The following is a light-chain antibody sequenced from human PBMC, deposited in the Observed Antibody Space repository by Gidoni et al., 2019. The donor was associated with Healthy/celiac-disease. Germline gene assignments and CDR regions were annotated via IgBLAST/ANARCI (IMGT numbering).Light chain of an antibody. Sequence: DIVMPQSPLSLLVTPGEPASISCRSSQSLLHSNGYNYLDWYLQKPGQSPQLLIYLGSNRASGVPDRFSGSGSGTDFTLKISRVEAEDVGVYYCMQALQTPPYTFGQGTKLEIK. CDR1: QSLLHSNGYNY. J-gene: IGKJ2*01. CDR2: LGS. V-gene: IGKV2-28*01. CDR3: MQALQTPPYT.